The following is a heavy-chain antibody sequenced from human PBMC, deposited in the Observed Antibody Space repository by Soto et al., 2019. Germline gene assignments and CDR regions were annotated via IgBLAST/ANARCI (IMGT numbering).Heavy chain of an antibody. CDR3: AREIMPLTNDFYFFF. CDR2: IFDSGST. CDR1: GGSISGGVHS. D-gene: IGHD2-8*01. Sequence: QVQLQESGPGLVKPSETLSLTCTVSGGSISGGVHSWSWIRQPPGKGLEWIGHIFDSGSTYYNPSLKSRLTISVDTSKNQFSLRLSSVTAADTAVYYCAREIMPLTNDFYFFFWGRGTLVTVSS. V-gene: IGHV4-30-4*01. J-gene: IGHJ2*01.